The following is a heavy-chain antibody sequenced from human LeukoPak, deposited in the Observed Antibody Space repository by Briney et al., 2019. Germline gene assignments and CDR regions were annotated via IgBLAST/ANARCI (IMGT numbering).Heavy chain of an antibody. CDR1: GGSISSPNW. D-gene: IGHD6-19*01. CDR3: ALSSGWYKLDY. V-gene: IGHV4-4*02. CDR2: IYHSGTT. Sequence: PSETLSLTCTVSGGSISSPNWWSWVRQAPGKGLEWIGEIYHSGTTNYNPSLQSRVTISVDKSKNQFSLTLTSVTAADTAVYYCALSSGWYKLDYWGQGTLVTVSS. J-gene: IGHJ4*02.